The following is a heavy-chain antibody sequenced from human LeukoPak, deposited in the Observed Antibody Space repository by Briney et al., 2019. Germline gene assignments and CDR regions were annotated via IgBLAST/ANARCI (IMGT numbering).Heavy chain of an antibody. D-gene: IGHD6-13*01. J-gene: IGHJ3*01. CDR2: IYYSGRT. Sequence: SETLSLTCTVSGGSISSYYWNWIRQPPGKGLEWVGYIYYSGRTNYNPSLKSRVTISVDTSKNQFSLKLSSVTAADTAVYFCARRMGQQLGVDAFDVWGQGTMVTVSS. CDR1: GGSISSYY. CDR3: ARRMGQQLGVDAFDV. V-gene: IGHV4-59*01.